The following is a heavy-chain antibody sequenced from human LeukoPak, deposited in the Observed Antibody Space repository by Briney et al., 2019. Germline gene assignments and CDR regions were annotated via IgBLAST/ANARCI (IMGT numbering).Heavy chain of an antibody. D-gene: IGHD2-2*01. V-gene: IGHV1-2*02. Sequence: ASVKVSCKASGYTFTTYGISWVRQAPGQGLEWMGWINPHNGDTNYAQKFQGRVTMTRDTSISTASMELTSLRSDDTAVYYCARDTSCPDYWGQGTLVTVSS. CDR2: INPHNGDT. J-gene: IGHJ4*02. CDR1: GYTFTTYG. CDR3: ARDTSCPDY.